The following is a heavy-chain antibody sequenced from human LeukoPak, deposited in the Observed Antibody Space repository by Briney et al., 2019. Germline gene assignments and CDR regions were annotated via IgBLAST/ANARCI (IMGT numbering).Heavy chain of an antibody. Sequence: ASVKVSCKASGYTFIAYYMYWMRQAPGQGLEWMGVINPSDDRTTYAQKFQGRVTMTRDTSTSTVYMELSGLKSEDTAVYYCARSTSATGIDYWGQGTLVTVSS. CDR1: GYTFIAYY. V-gene: IGHV1-46*01. J-gene: IGHJ4*02. CDR3: ARSTSATGIDY. CDR2: INPSDDRT. D-gene: IGHD3-10*01.